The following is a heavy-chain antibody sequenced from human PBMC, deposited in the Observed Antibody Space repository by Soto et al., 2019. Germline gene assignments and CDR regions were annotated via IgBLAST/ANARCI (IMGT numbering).Heavy chain of an antibody. V-gene: IGHV1-18*01. D-gene: IGHD2-15*01. CDR3: AGASSLVVDAYNWFEP. CDR1: GYTFTSYG. Sequence: QVQLVQSGAEVKKPGASVKVSCKASGYTFTSYGISWVRQAPGQGLEWMGWISAYNGNTNYAQKLQGRVTMNTDTSTSTAYMELRSLRSDATAVYYCAGASSLVVDAYNWFEPWGQGTLVTVSS. J-gene: IGHJ5*02. CDR2: ISAYNGNT.